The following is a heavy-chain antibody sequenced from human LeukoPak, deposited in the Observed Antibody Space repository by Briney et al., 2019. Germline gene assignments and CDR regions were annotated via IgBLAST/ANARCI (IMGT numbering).Heavy chain of an antibody. CDR2: IDWDDDK. J-gene: IGHJ4*02. D-gene: IGHD3-16*02. CDR3: ARTTLITFGGVIVDFDY. Sequence: ESGPALVKPTQTLTLTCTFSGFSLSTSGMRVSWIRQPPGKALEWLARIDWDDDKFYSTSLKTRLTISKDTSKNQVVLTMTNMDPVDTATYYCARTTLITFGGVIVDFDYWGQGTLVTVSS. V-gene: IGHV2-70*04. CDR1: GFSLSTSGMR.